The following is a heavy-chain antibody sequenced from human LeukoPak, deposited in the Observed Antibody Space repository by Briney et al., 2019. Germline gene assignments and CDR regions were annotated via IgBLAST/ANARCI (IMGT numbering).Heavy chain of an antibody. CDR1: RYTFTTYY. V-gene: IGHV1-2*02. J-gene: IGHJ4*02. D-gene: IGHD1-14*01. CDR3: ARVEGGITTTGD. CDR2: IRPHDGSP. Sequence: AALKVSSETTRYTFTTYYAHWVRPAPGPGLKRMGLIRPHDGSPLFAEMFQGRVTMTRDTSITTAYMELRRLTSDDTAIYYCARVEGGITTTGDWGQGTQVTVSS.